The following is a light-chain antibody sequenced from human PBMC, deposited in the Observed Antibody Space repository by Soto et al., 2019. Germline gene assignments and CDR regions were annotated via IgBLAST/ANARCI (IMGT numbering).Light chain of an antibody. Sequence: DIQMTQSPSTLSASVGDRVTITCRASQNIANWLAWYQQKPGKTPDLLIYDVSSLESGVPLRFSGSGSGTEFTLTIRSLQTDDSATYYCQQYNDEPWTFGQGTKVAIK. J-gene: IGKJ1*01. CDR3: QQYNDEPWT. V-gene: IGKV1-5*01. CDR1: QNIANW. CDR2: DVS.